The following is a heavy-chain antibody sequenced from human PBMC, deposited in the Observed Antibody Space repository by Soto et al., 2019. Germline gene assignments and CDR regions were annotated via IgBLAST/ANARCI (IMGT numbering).Heavy chain of an antibody. CDR3: ARDDDYEDHGLES. J-gene: IGHJ4*02. D-gene: IGHD4-17*01. CDR2: IVRDGSED. V-gene: IGHV3-33*01. Sequence: QVQLVESGGGVVQPGRSLRLSCAASGFAFSRHGMHWVRQAPGKGLEWVAVIVRDGSEDYYADSVEGRFTISRDNSKNTLYLEINNLRPEDTAVYYCARDDDYEDHGLESWGQGTLVTVSS. CDR1: GFAFSRHG.